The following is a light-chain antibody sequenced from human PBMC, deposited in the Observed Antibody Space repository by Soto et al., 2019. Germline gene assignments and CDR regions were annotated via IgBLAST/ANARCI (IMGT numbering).Light chain of an antibody. CDR3: QQYNHWPPNT. Sequence: DIVMTQSPDTLSVSPGERATLSCRASESVRSNLAWYHQQRGQAPRFVIYDASTRATGVPARISGSGSGTEFTLSIRSLQSEDLGVYYCQQYNHWPPNTFGQGTKLEMK. J-gene: IGKJ2*01. CDR1: ESVRSN. CDR2: DAS. V-gene: IGKV3-15*01.